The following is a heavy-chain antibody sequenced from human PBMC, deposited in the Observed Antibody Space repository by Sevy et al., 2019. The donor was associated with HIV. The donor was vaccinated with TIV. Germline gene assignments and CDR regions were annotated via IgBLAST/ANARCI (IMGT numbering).Heavy chain of an antibody. D-gene: IGHD3-22*01. Sequence: SETLSLTCTVSGGSISSGDYYWSWIRQPPGKGLEWIGYIFYSGSTYFNPSLKSRVTISLDTSKNQFSLRLSSVTAADTAVFYCARQRASSGYFYFASWGQGTLVTVSS. V-gene: IGHV4-30-4*01. CDR3: ARQRASSGYFYFAS. CDR1: GGSISSGDYY. CDR2: IFYSGST. J-gene: IGHJ4*02.